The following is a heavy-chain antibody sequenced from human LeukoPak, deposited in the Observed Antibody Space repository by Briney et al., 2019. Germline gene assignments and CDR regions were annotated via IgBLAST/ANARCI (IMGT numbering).Heavy chain of an antibody. CDR1: GGPFSGYY. Sequence: PSETLSLTCAVYGGPFSGYYWSWIRQPPGKGLEWIGEINHTGNSNYNPSLKNQVTMSVDTSNNQFSLKLNSVTAADTAVYFCARDCGSSGWAFDYWGQGTLVTVSS. CDR3: ARDCGSSGWAFDY. V-gene: IGHV4-34*01. CDR2: INHTGNS. J-gene: IGHJ4*02. D-gene: IGHD6-19*01.